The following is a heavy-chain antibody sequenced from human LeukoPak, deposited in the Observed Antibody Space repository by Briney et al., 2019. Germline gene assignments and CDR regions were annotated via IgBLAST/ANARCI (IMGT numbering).Heavy chain of an antibody. CDR1: DDSITMYY. Sequence: PSETLSLTCSVSDDSITMYYWTWIRQPPGKGLEWIGYVDHTGSTNFNPSLNGRVSISRDTTKNLFSLKVSSVTAADTAVYYCARVKDPGGYYYYYYMDIWGKGNTVTVSS. CDR2: VDHTGST. J-gene: IGHJ6*03. CDR3: ARVKDPGGYYYYYYMDI. V-gene: IGHV4-59*12. D-gene: IGHD3-16*01.